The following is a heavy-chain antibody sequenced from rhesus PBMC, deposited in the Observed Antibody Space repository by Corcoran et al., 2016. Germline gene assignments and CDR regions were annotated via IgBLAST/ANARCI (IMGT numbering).Heavy chain of an antibody. CDR3: ARDSGGVDS. V-gene: IGHV4-80*01. CDR2: IKGNSAST. J-gene: IGHJ6*01. Sequence: QVQLQESGPGLVKPSETLSLTCAVSGGSFSSSWWSWIRQPSGKGLEWIGEIKGNSASTNYNPSLKSRVTISKDASKNQCSLKLSSVTAADTAVYYCARDSGGVDSWGQGVVVTVSS. CDR1: GGSFSSSW. D-gene: IGHD5-24*01.